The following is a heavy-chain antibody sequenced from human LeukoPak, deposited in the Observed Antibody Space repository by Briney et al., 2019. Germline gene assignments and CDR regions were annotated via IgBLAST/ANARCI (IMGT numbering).Heavy chain of an antibody. V-gene: IGHV4-59*01. CDR3: AREGYNEASCYFDY. Sequence: PSETLSLTCTVSGGSISSYCWSWIRQPPGKGLEWIGYIYYSGSTNYNPSLKSRVTISVDTSKNQFSLKLSSVTAADTAVYYCAREGYNEASCYFDYWGQGTLVTVSS. D-gene: IGHD5-24*01. CDR1: GGSISSYC. J-gene: IGHJ4*02. CDR2: IYYSGST.